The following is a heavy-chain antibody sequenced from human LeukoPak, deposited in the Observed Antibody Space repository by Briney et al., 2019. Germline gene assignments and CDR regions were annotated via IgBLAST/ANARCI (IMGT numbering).Heavy chain of an antibody. CDR3: ARTIVQNSAYTPYDY. CDR2: FSYGGSA. V-gene: IGHV4-39*07. CDR1: GGSISSSSYY. D-gene: IGHD3-16*01. Sequence: SGTLSLTCTVSGGSISSSSYYWGWIRQPPGKGLEWIGSFSYGGSAYYNPSLNSRATISVDTSKNQFSLELSSVTAADTVVYYCARTIVQNSAYTPYDYWGQGTLVTVSS. J-gene: IGHJ4*02.